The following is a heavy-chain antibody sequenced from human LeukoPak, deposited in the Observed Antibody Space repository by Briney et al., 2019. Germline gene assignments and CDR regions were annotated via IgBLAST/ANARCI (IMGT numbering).Heavy chain of an antibody. CDR2: INHSGST. D-gene: IGHD2-8*02. J-gene: IGHJ4*02. CDR3: ARLEGSGQDY. Sequence: SETLSLTCAVYGGSFSGYYWSWIRQPPGKGLEWIGEINHSGSTNYNPSLKGRVTISVDTSKNQFSLKLSSVTAADTAVYYCARLEGSGQDYWGQGTLVTVSS. V-gene: IGHV4-34*01. CDR1: GGSFSGYY.